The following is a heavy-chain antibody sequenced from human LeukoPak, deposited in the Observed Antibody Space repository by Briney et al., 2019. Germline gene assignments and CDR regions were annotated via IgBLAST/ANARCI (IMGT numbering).Heavy chain of an antibody. CDR1: GGSISSYY. D-gene: IGHD5-12*01. V-gene: IGHV4-59*01. CDR3: ARAGGYHNFDY. J-gene: IGHJ4*02. Sequence: SETLSLTCTVSGGSISSYYWSWIRQPPGKGLEWIGYIYYSGSTYYNPSLKSRVTISVDTSKNQFSLKLSSVTAADTAVYYCARAGGYHNFDYWGQGTLVTVSS. CDR2: IYYSGST.